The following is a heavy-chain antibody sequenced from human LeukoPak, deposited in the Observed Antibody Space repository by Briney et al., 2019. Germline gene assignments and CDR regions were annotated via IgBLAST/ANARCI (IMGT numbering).Heavy chain of an antibody. J-gene: IGHJ4*02. Sequence: GGSLRLSCAASGFTFSSYWMHWVRHAPGKGLVWVSRINSDGSSTSYADSVKGRFTISRDNAKNTLYLQMNSLRAEDTAVYYCAKVHGYSSGWYAPPQDHFDYWGQGTLVTVSS. CDR3: AKVHGYSSGWYAPPQDHFDY. CDR2: INSDGSST. V-gene: IGHV3-74*01. CDR1: GFTFSSYW. D-gene: IGHD6-19*01.